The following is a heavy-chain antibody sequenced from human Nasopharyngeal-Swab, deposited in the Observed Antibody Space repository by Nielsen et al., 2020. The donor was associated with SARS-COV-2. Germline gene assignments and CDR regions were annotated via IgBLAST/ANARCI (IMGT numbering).Heavy chain of an antibody. CDR1: GFTFDDYS. J-gene: IGHJ4*02. D-gene: IGHD3-22*01. CDR2: ITWNSGTI. V-gene: IGHV3-9*01. Sequence: SLKISCTASGFTFDDYSMNWVRQVPGKGLEWVSGITWNSGTIGYADSVKGRFTISRDNAKNSLYLQMNSLRAGDTAVYYCARGLHYYDSSGYYYYFDYWGQGTLVTVSS. CDR3: ARGLHYYDSSGYYYYFDY.